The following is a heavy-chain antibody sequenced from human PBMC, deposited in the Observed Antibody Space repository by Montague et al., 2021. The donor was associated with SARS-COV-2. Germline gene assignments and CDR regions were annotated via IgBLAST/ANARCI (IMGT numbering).Heavy chain of an antibody. Sequence: SETLSLTCAVYGGSFSGYRWNWIRQPPGKGLEWIGEINHGGITNYNPSLKSRLTISADTSKNQFSLKLTSVAAADTAVFYCARLRDGVVPSPILGVGPYYSYYFIDVWGNGTTVTVSS. CDR2: INHGGIT. D-gene: IGHD3-10*01. CDR1: GGSFSGYR. V-gene: IGHV4-34*01. CDR3: ARLRDGVVPSPILGVGPYYSYYFIDV. J-gene: IGHJ6*03.